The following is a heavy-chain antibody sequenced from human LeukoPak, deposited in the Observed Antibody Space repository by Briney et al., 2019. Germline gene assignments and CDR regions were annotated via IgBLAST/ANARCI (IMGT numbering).Heavy chain of an antibody. V-gene: IGHV1-69*05. CDR2: IIPIFGTA. CDR3: ARDIRVFYYFDY. CDR1: GGTFSSYA. J-gene: IGHJ4*02. D-gene: IGHD6-13*01. Sequence: ASVKVSCKASGGTFSSYAVSWVRQAPGQGLEWMGGIIPIFGTANYAQKFQGRVTITTDESTSTAYMELSSLRAEDTAVYYCARDIRVFYYFDYWGQGTLVTVSS.